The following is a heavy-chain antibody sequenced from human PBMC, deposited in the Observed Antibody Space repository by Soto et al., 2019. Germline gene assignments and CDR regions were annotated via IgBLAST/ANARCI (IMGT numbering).Heavy chain of an antibody. CDR3: ARDFYVWGSYRYYNYYYGMDV. J-gene: IGHJ6*01. CDR1: GFTFSSYG. CDR2: IWYDGSNK. D-gene: IGHD3-16*02. Sequence: QVQLVESGGGVVQPGRSLRLSCAASGFTFSSYGMHWVRQAPGKGLEWVAVIWYDGSNKYYADSVKGRFTISRDNSKNTLYLQMNSLRAEDTAVYYCARDFYVWGSYRYYNYYYGMDVW. V-gene: IGHV3-33*01.